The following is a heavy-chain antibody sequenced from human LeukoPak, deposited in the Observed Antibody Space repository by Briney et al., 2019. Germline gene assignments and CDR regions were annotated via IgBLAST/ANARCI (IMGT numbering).Heavy chain of an antibody. CDR3: ARPSRNLDSRGYYYFAFDI. Sequence: SETLSLTCTVSGGSISSGGYYWSWIRQHPGKGLEWIGYIYYSGSTYYNPSLKSRVTISVDTSKNQFSLKLSSVTAADTAVYYCARPSRNLDSRGYYYFAFDIWGQGTMVTVSS. J-gene: IGHJ3*02. D-gene: IGHD3-22*01. V-gene: IGHV4-31*03. CDR1: GGSISSGGYY. CDR2: IYYSGST.